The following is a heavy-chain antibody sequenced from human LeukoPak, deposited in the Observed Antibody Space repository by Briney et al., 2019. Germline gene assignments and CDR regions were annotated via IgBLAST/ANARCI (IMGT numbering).Heavy chain of an antibody. V-gene: IGHV1-69*06. CDR3: ARDRPPVRGVIFYFDY. Sequence: PVKVSCKASGGTFSSYAISWVRQAPGQGLEWMGRIIPIFGTANYAQKFQGRVTITADKSTSTAYMELSSLRSEDTAVYYCARDRPPVRGVIFYFDYWGQGTLVTVSS. J-gene: IGHJ4*02. CDR1: GGTFSSYA. D-gene: IGHD3-10*01. CDR2: IIPIFGTA.